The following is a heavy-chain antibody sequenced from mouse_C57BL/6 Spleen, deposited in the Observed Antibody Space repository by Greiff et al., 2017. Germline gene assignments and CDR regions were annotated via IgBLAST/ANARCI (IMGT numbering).Heavy chain of an antibody. CDR1: GYSITSGYD. Sequence: EVQGVESGPGMVKPSQSLSLTCTVTGYSITSGYDWHWIRHFPGNKLEWMGYISYSGSTNYNPSLKSRISITHDTSKNHFFLKLNSVTTEDTATYYCARGDDGYSYAMDYWGQGTSVTVSS. CDR3: ARGDDGYSYAMDY. J-gene: IGHJ4*01. V-gene: IGHV3-1*01. D-gene: IGHD2-3*01. CDR2: ISYSGST.